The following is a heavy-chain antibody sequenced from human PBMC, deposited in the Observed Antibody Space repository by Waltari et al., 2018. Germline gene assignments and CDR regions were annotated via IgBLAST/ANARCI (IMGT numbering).Heavy chain of an antibody. CDR3: ARVLRGWSSGWYVPSSFHWFDP. V-gene: IGHV4-34*01. D-gene: IGHD6-19*01. CDR1: GGSFSGYY. Sequence: QVQLQQWGAGLLKPSETLSLTCAVYGGSFSGYYWGWSGRPPGKGLEWIGEINHSGRTNYNPSLKSRVTISVDTSKNQFSLKLSSVTAADTAVYYCARVLRGWSSGWYVPSSFHWFDPWGQGTLVTVSS. J-gene: IGHJ5*02. CDR2: INHSGRT.